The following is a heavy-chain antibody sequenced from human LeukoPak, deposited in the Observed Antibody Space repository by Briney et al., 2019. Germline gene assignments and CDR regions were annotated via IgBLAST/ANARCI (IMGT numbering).Heavy chain of an antibody. J-gene: IGHJ4*02. D-gene: IGHD1-26*01. CDR1: GGXISRYY. Sequence: PSETLSLTCSVSGGXISRYYCSWIRQSPGKGLEWIGYIYSSGSTNSNPSLKSRVTISVDTSRNQFSLNLRSVTAADTAVYYCARHESAVGALFYWGQGTLVTVSS. V-gene: IGHV4-59*08. CDR2: IYSSGST. CDR3: ARHESAVGALFY.